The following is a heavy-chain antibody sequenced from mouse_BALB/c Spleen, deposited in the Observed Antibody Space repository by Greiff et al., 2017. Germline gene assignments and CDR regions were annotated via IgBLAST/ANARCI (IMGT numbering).Heavy chain of an antibody. CDR2: ISDGGSYT. CDR1: GFAFSSYD. CDR3: ARDERLPMDY. D-gene: IGHD3-2*02. Sequence: EVMLVESGGGLVKPGGSLKLSCAASGFAFSSYDMSWVRQTPEKRLEWVAYISDGGSYTYYPDSVKGRFTISRDNAKNNLYLQMSSLKSEDTAMYYCARDERLPMDYWGQGTSVTVSS. J-gene: IGHJ4*01. V-gene: IGHV5-4*02.